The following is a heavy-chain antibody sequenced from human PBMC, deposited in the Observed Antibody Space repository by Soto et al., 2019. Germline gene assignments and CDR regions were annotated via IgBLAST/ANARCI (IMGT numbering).Heavy chain of an antibody. D-gene: IGHD3-9*01. J-gene: IGHJ5*02. CDR2: IIPILGIA. Sequence: ASVKVSCKASGGTFSSYTISWVRQAPGQGLEWMGRIIPILGIANYAQKFQGRVTITADKSTSTAYMELSSLRSEDTAVYYCAREGYYDILTGYSDNWFDPWGQGTLVTVSS. CDR1: GGTFSSYT. V-gene: IGHV1-69*04. CDR3: AREGYYDILTGYSDNWFDP.